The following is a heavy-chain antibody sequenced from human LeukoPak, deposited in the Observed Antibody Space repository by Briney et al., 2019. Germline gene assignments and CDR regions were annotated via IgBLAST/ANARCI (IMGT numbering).Heavy chain of an antibody. V-gene: IGHV4-39*01. CDR3: ARPADYGGLFDY. D-gene: IGHD4-23*01. Sequence: PSETLSLTCTASGGSISSSSYYWGWIRQPPGMGPEWIGSIYYSGSTYYNPSLKSRVTISVDTSKNQFSLKLSSVTAADTAVYYCARPADYGGLFDYWGQGTLVTVSS. CDR2: IYYSGST. J-gene: IGHJ4*02. CDR1: GGSISSSSYY.